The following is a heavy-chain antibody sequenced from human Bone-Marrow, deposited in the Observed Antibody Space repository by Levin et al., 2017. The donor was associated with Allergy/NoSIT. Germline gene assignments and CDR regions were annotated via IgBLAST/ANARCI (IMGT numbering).Heavy chain of an antibody. V-gene: IGHV4-59*01. D-gene: IGHD1-14*01. CDR2: IYYSGST. CDR1: GGSISSYY. J-gene: IGHJ6*02. Sequence: PSETLSLTCTVSGGSISSYYWSWIRQPPGKGLEWIGYIYYSGSTNYNPSLKSRVTISVDTSKNQFSLKLSSVTAADTAVYYCARDRKLPYGMDVWGQGTTVTVSS. CDR3: ARDRKLPYGMDV.